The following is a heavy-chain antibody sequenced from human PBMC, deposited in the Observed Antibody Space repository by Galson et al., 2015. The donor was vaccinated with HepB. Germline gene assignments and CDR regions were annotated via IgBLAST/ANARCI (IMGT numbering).Heavy chain of an antibody. CDR1: GFSFNTYT. V-gene: IGHV3-21*04. Sequence: SLRLSCAASGFSFNTYTMNWVRQAPGKGLEWVSAITGWSGSLYYADSVKGRFTISRDNAENSLYLQMNSLKTEDTAVYYCARLGDLSGYSSLWGQGTLVTVSS. D-gene: IGHD6-19*01. CDR2: ITGWSGSL. J-gene: IGHJ4*02. CDR3: ARLGDLSGYSSL.